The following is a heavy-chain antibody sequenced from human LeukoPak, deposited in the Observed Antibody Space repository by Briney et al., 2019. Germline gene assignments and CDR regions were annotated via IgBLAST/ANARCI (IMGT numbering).Heavy chain of an antibody. CDR1: GFTFTKFW. V-gene: IGHV3-23*01. Sequence: GGSLRLSCEASGFTFTKFWMSWVRQAPGKGLEWVSAISGSGGSTYYADSVKGRFTISRDNAKNTLYLQMNSLRAEDTAVYYCARARGLGYGDDVRWFDPWGQGTLVTVSS. D-gene: IGHD4-17*01. CDR3: ARARGLGYGDDVRWFDP. J-gene: IGHJ5*02. CDR2: ISGSGGST.